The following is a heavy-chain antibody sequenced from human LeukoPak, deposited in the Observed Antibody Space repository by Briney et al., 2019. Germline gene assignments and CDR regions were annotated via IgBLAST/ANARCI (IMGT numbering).Heavy chain of an antibody. D-gene: IGHD2-2*01. CDR1: GGSISSGGYS. CDR2: IYYSGST. V-gene: IGHV4-30-4*07. Sequence: SQTLSLTCAVSGGSISSGGYSWSWIRQPPGKGLEWIGYIYYSGSTYYNPSLKSRVTISVDTSKNQFSLKLSSVTAADTAVYYCASVSGCSSTSCYNWFDPWGQGTLVTVSS. CDR3: ASVSGCSSTSCYNWFDP. J-gene: IGHJ5*02.